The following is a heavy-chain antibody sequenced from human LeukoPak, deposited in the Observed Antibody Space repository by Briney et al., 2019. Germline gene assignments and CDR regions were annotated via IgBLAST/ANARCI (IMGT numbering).Heavy chain of an antibody. J-gene: IGHJ4*02. V-gene: IGHV3-15*07. Sequence: PGGSLRLSCAASGFRITNAWMNWVRQAPGRGLEWVGRIKSKSDGGTTDYAAPVKGRFIISRDDSKNTLYLQMNSPKIEDTAVYYCTTDRGDYGIPFWGQGTLVTVSS. CDR2: IKSKSDGGTT. D-gene: IGHD4-17*01. CDR3: TTDRGDYGIPF. CDR1: GFRITNAW.